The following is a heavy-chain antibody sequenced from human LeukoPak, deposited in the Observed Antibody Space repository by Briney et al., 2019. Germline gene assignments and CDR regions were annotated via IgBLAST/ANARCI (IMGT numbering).Heavy chain of an antibody. CDR1: GGSISSSSYY. Sequence: SETLSLTCTVSGGSISSSSYYWSWNRQPPGKGLEWVGSLYYTGSTYYSPSLKSRVTISVDSSKTQFSLTLDSVTAADTAVYYCATFHFDSSYWGQGTQVTVSS. J-gene: IGHJ4*02. CDR2: LYYTGST. V-gene: IGHV4-39*01. D-gene: IGHD3-22*01. CDR3: ATFHFDSSY.